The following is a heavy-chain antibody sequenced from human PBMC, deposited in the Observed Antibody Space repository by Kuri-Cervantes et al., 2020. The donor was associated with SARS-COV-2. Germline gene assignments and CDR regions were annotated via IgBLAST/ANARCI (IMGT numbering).Heavy chain of an antibody. Sequence: GESLKISCAASGFTFSSYGMHWVRQAPGKGLEWVSYISSNSSTIYYADAVKGRFTISRENDKNSLYLQMNSQRDENTAVYYCARDGTSRRIDCWGQGTLVTVSS. CDR3: ARDGTSRRIDC. J-gene: IGHJ4*02. CDR2: ISSNSSTI. V-gene: IGHV3-48*02. D-gene: IGHD6-13*01. CDR1: GFTFSSYG.